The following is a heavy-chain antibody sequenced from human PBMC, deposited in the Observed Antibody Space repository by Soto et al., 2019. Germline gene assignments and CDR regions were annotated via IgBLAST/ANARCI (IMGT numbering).Heavy chain of an antibody. CDR1: GFTFSSYG. CDR2: IWYDGSNK. Sequence: PGGSLRLSCAASGFTFSSYGMHWVRQAPGKGLEWVAVIWYDGSNKYYADSVKGRFTISRDNSKNTLYLQMNSLRAEDTAVYYCARDSGQLVRWKFDYWGQGTLVTVSS. V-gene: IGHV3-33*01. CDR3: ARDSGQLVRWKFDY. J-gene: IGHJ4*02. D-gene: IGHD6-13*01.